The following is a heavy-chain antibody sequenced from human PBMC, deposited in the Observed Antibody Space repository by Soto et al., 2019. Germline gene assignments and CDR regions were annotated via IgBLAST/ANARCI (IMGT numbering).Heavy chain of an antibody. CDR1: GGSISSYY. V-gene: IGHV4-59*08. CDR2: IYYSGST. J-gene: IGHJ4*02. Sequence: SETLSLTCTVSGGSISSYYWSWIRQPPGKGLEWIGYIYYSGSTNYNPSLKSRVTISVDTSKNQFSLKLSSVTAADTAVYYCARLGDCSGGSCYSVDYWGQGTLVTVSS. CDR3: ARLGDCSGGSCYSVDY. D-gene: IGHD2-15*01.